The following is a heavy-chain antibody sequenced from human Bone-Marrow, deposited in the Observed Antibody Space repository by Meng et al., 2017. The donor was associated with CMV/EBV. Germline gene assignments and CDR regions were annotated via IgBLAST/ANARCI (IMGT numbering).Heavy chain of an antibody. J-gene: IGHJ3*02. D-gene: IGHD4/OR15-4a*01. Sequence: SVKVSCKASGYTFTGYYMHWVRQAPGQGLEWMGWINPGTGGTNYAQKFRGRVSMTRDTSIRTAYMWVRRLRADDTAVYSCATGLLKNVDGLEIWGQGTKVTVSS. CDR2: INPGTGGT. CDR1: GYTFTGYY. V-gene: IGHV1-2*02. CDR3: ATGLLKNVDGLEI.